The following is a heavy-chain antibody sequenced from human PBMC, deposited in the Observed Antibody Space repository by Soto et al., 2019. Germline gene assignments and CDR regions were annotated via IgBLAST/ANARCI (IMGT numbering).Heavy chain of an antibody. J-gene: IGHJ4*02. CDR2: IYHSGST. CDR1: GGSFSGYY. Sequence: PSETLSLTCAVYGGSFSGYYWSWIRQPPGKGLEWIGYIYHSGSTYYNPSLKSRVTISVDRSKNQFSLKLSSVTAADTAVYYCARVPDRWRQGTMVTSPQ. D-gene: IGHD2-2*01. CDR3: ARVPDR. V-gene: IGHV4-34*01.